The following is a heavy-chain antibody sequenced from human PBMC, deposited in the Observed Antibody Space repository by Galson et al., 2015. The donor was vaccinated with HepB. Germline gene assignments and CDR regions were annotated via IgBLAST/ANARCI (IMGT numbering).Heavy chain of an antibody. CDR1: GYTFTSYD. D-gene: IGHD3-3*01. CDR2: MNPNSGIT. Sequence: SVKVSCKASGYTFTSYDINWVRQATGQGLEWMGWMNPNSGITGYAQEFQGRVTMTRDTSISTAYIELSSLRSEDAAVYYCARGLGYYDFWSGFSWGQGTLVTVAP. CDR3: ARGLGYYDFWSGFS. V-gene: IGHV1-8*01. J-gene: IGHJ5*02.